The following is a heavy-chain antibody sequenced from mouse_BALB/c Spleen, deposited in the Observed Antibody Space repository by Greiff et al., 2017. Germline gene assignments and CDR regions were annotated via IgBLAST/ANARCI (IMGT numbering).Heavy chain of an antibody. CDR3: ARDYYGSSPFLAY. J-gene: IGHJ3*01. CDR2: ISDGGSYT. V-gene: IGHV5-4*02. Sequence: EVMLVESGGGLVKPGGSLKLSCAASGFTFSDYYMYWVRQTPEKRLEWVATISDGGSYTYYPDSVKGRFTISRDNAKNNLYLQMSSLKSEDTAMYYCARDYYGSSPFLAYWGQGTLVTVSA. D-gene: IGHD1-1*01. CDR1: GFTFSDYY.